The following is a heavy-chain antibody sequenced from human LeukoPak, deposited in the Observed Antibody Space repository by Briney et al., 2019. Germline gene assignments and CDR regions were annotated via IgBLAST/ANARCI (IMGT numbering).Heavy chain of an antibody. V-gene: IGHV4-34*01. CDR1: GGSFSGYY. CDR3: ARVSSRRLPPTYSYDRRNYFDY. CDR2: INHSGST. D-gene: IGHD3-22*01. Sequence: SETLSLTCAVYGGSFSGYYWSWIRQPPGKGLEWIGEINHSGSTNYSPSLKSRVTISVDTSKNQFSLRLSSVTAADTAVYYCARVSSRRLPPTYSYDRRNYFDYWGQGTRVTVSS. J-gene: IGHJ4*02.